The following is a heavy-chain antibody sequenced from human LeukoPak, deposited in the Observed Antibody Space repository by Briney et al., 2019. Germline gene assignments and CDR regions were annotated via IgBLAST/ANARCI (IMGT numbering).Heavy chain of an antibody. J-gene: IGHJ5*02. D-gene: IGHD5-24*01. CDR1: GGSISSGGYY. CDR2: IYYSGST. V-gene: IGHV4-31*03. CDR3: GRGRARWLQLVNYRGGSWFDP. Sequence: KSSETLSLTCTVSGGSISSGGYYWSWIRQHPGKSLEWIGYIYYSGSTYYNPSLKSRVTISVDTSKNQFSLKLSSVTAADTAVYYCGRGRARWLQLVNYRGGSWFDPWGQGTLVTVSS.